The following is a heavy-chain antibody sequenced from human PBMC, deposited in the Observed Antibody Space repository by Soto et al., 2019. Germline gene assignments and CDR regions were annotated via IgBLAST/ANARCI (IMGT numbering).Heavy chain of an antibody. V-gene: IGHV3-11*01. CDR1: RLTFSDYY. J-gene: IGHJ4*02. CDR3: AREPEPQYDFDS. Sequence: QPQLVESGGGLVKPGGSLRLSCAASRLTFSDYYMGWIRQAPGKGLEWISYISGSGGTTYYADSVKGRFTISRDNAKNSLYLHMNSLRVEDTAIYYCAREPEPQYDFDSWGQGTLVTVSS. CDR2: ISGSGGTT.